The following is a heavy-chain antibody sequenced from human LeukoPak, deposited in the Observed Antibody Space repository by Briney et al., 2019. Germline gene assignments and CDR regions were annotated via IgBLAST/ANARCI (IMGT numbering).Heavy chain of an antibody. CDR2: ISAYNGNT. CDR1: GYTFTSYG. J-gene: IGHJ6*02. D-gene: IGHD2-15*01. V-gene: IGHV1-18*01. CDR3: ARDLVVAATSYYYYYGMDV. Sequence: GASVKVSCKASGYTFTSYGISWVRRAPGQGLEWMGWISAYNGNTNYAQKLQGRVTMTTDTSTSTAYMELRSLRSDDTAVYYCARDLVVAATSYYYYYGMDVWGQGTTVTVSS.